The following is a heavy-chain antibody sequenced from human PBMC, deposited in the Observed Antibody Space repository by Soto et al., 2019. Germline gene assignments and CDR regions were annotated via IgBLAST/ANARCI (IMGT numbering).Heavy chain of an antibody. CDR3: ARRGPGTYFDY. D-gene: IGHD6-13*01. CDR2: INPSGGST. J-gene: IGHJ4*02. V-gene: IGHV1-46*01. CDR1: GYTFTSYY. Sequence: ASVKVSCKASGYTFTSYYMHWVRQAPGQGLEWMGIINPSGGSTSYAQKFQGRFTISRDNSKNTLYLQMNSLRTEDTAVYYCARRGPGTYFDYWGQGTLVTVSS.